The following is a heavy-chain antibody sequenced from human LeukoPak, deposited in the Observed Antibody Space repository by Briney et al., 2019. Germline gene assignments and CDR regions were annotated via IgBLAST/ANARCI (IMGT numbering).Heavy chain of an antibody. V-gene: IGHV3-53*01. CDR1: GFTFNSYT. Sequence: GGSLRLSCAASGFTFNSYTMNWVRQAPGKGLEWVSVIYSGGSTYYADSVKGRFTISRDNSKNTLYLQMNSLRAEDTAVYYCASGEYSSGRPDAFDIWGQGTMVTVSS. CDR3: ASGEYSSGRPDAFDI. D-gene: IGHD6-19*01. CDR2: IYSGGST. J-gene: IGHJ3*02.